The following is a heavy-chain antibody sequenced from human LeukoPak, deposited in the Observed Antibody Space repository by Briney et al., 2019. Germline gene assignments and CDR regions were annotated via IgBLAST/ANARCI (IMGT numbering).Heavy chain of an antibody. CDR2: IYFDGST. D-gene: IGHD2-15*01. CDR3: ARRSHCTGSSCPSV. J-gene: IGHJ6*02. V-gene: IGHV4-39*01. CDR1: GDSICSSHYY. Sequence: PSETLSLTCTISGDSICSSHYYWVLIRQRPGKGLEWVGSIYFDGSTYYNPALKSRVTIFSDTSKVQFSLKLSSVTATDTAVYYCARRSHCTGSSCPSVWGQGTTVTVSS.